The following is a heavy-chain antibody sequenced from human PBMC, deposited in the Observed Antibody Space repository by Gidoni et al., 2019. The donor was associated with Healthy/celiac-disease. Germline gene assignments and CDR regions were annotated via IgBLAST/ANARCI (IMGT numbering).Heavy chain of an antibody. D-gene: IGHD2-21*01. Sequence: EVQLLESGGGLVQPGGSLRLSCAASAFPFRSYAMSWVRQAPGKGLEWVSAISGSGGSTYYADSVKGRFTISRDNSKNTLYLQMNSLRAEDTAVYYCAKDVASVMSYSFWGQGTLVTVSS. V-gene: IGHV3-23*01. CDR2: ISGSGGST. J-gene: IGHJ4*02. CDR1: AFPFRSYA. CDR3: AKDVASVMSYSF.